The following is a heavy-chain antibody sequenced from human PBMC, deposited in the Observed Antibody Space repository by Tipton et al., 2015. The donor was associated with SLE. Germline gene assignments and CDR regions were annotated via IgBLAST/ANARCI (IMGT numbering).Heavy chain of an antibody. J-gene: IGHJ3*02. CDR3: AKDGEMDAFDI. CDR2: IKQDGSEK. D-gene: IGHD3-10*01. Sequence: SLRLSCAASGFTFSSYWMSWVRQAPGKGLEWVANIKQDGSEKYYVDSVKGRFTISRDNAKNSLYLQMNSLRAEDTAVYYCAKDGEMDAFDIWGQGTMVTVSS. CDR1: GFTFSSYW. V-gene: IGHV3-7*01.